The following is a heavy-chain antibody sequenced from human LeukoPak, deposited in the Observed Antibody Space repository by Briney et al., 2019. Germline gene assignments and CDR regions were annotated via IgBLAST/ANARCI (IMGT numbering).Heavy chain of an antibody. CDR2: LGGSGTTI. CDR1: GFTFSSFE. J-gene: IGHJ4*02. CDR3: ARVESRWIQLGGSFDY. D-gene: IGHD5-24*01. Sequence: PGGSLRLSCAASGFTFSSFEMTWVRQAPGKGLEWVSYLGGSGTTIYYADSVKGRFTTSRDNAKNSLYLQMNSLRAEDTAVYYCARVESRWIQLGGSFDYWGQGTLVTVSS. V-gene: IGHV3-48*03.